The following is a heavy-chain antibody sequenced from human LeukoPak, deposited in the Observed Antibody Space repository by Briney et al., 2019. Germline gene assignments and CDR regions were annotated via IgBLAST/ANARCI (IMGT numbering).Heavy chain of an antibody. CDR3: EKSGGSLLLRFLVGNFGY. J-gene: IGHJ4*02. D-gene: IGHD3-3*01. CDR1: GGSISSSSYY. Sequence: SETLSLTCTVSGGSISSSSYYWGWIRQPPGKGLEWIGSIYYSGSTYYNPSLKSRVTISVDKSKNQFYLKLSSVTAADTAVYYCEKSGGSLLLRFLVGNFGYWGQGTLVTVSS. V-gene: IGHV4-39*01. CDR2: IYYSGST.